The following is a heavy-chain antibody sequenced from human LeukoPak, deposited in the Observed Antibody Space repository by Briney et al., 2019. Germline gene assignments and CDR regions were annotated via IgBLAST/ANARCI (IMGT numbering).Heavy chain of an antibody. Sequence: GGSLRLSCAASGFTFSNYGMHWVRQAPGKGLEWVAFIRYDGSNKYYADSVKGRFTISRDNSKDTLYLQMYSLRAEDTAVYYCAKDNSDCSSGRCPQYYYYMDVWGKGTTVTVSS. CDR1: GFTFSNYG. D-gene: IGHD2-15*01. CDR3: AKDNSDCSSGRCPQYYYYMDV. CDR2: IRYDGSNK. V-gene: IGHV3-30*02. J-gene: IGHJ6*03.